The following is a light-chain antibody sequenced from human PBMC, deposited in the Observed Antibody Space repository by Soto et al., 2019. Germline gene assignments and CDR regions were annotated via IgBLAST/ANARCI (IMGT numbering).Light chain of an antibody. CDR3: QQYNNWPPWT. V-gene: IGKV3-15*01. Sequence: EVVMTQSPATLSVSPGERATLYCRASQSISSDLAWYQQKPGQAPRLLIYGASTRASDIPARFSGSGSGTEFTLTISSLQSEDFAVYYCQQYNNWPPWTFGQGTKVEFK. J-gene: IGKJ1*01. CDR2: GAS. CDR1: QSISSD.